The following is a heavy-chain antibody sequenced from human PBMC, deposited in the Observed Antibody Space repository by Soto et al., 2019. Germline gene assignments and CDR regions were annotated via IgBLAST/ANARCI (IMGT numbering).Heavy chain of an antibody. J-gene: IGHJ6*02. CDR2: IYYSGST. CDR1: GGSISSYY. Sequence: SETLSLTCTVSGGSISSYYWSWIRQPPGKGLEWIGYIYYSGSTNYNPSLKSRVTISVDTSKNQFSLKLSSVTAADTAVYYCARGIAARQWYYYGMDVWGQGTTVTVSS. D-gene: IGHD6-6*01. V-gene: IGHV4-59*01. CDR3: ARGIAARQWYYYGMDV.